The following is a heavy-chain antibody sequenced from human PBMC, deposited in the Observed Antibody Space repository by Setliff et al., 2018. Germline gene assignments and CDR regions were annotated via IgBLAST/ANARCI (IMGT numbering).Heavy chain of an antibody. V-gene: IGHV5-51*01. Sequence: ESLKISCKGSGYRFTTYWIAWVRQKPGKGLEWTGIVYPGDSDTQYSPSFQGQVTFSSDKSINTAYLHLSSLKASDTAMYYCAREHVSGHSEYWGQGTLVTVSS. J-gene: IGHJ4*02. D-gene: IGHD1-26*01. CDR1: GYRFTTYW. CDR2: VYPGDSDT. CDR3: AREHVSGHSEY.